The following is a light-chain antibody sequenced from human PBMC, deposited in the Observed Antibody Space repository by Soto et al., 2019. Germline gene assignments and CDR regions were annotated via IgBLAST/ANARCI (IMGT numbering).Light chain of an antibody. J-gene: IGKJ1*01. CDR2: AAS. CDR3: QKYDSALGT. V-gene: IGKV1-27*01. CDR1: QDISNY. Sequence: DIQMTQSPSSLSASVGDRVTITCRASQDISNYLAWYQQKPGKVPKLLIYAASTLQSGVPSRFSGSGSGTDFTLTISSLQPEDVATYYCQKYDSALGTFGQGTKVDIK.